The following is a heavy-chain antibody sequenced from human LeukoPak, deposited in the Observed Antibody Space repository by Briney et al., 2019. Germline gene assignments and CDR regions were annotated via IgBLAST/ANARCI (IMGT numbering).Heavy chain of an antibody. Sequence: SETLSLTCTVVGGSISSGGYYWTWIRQHPGKGLEWIGDIYYSGSTYYNPSLKSRATISVDTSKNQFSLKLSSVTAADTALYFCARDRLSVGAFDIWGLGTMVTVSS. CDR2: IYYSGST. CDR1: GGSISSGGYY. CDR3: ARDRLSVGAFDI. D-gene: IGHD1-26*01. V-gene: IGHV4-31*03. J-gene: IGHJ3*02.